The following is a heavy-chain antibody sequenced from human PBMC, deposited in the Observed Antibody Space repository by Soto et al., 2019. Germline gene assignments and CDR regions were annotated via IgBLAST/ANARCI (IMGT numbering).Heavy chain of an antibody. CDR3: ASRGYDFWSGYYSTYYYYGMDV. D-gene: IGHD3-3*01. Sequence: QVQLVQSGAEVKKPGSSVKVSCKASGGTFSSYAISWVRQAPGQGLEWMGGIIPIFGTANYAQKFQGRVTITADKSTSTAYMELSSLRSEDTAVYYCASRGYDFWSGYYSTYYYYGMDVWGQGTTVTVSS. J-gene: IGHJ6*02. V-gene: IGHV1-69*06. CDR2: IIPIFGTA. CDR1: GGTFSSYA.